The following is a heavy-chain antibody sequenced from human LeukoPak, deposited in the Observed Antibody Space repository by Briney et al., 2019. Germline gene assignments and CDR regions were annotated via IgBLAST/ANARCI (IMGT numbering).Heavy chain of an antibody. CDR3: ARDVALPPYYCDSSGYSDAFDI. D-gene: IGHD3-22*01. J-gene: IGHJ3*02. Sequence: GASVKVSCKASGYTFTSYGISWVRQAPGQGLEWMGWISAYNGNTNYAQKLQGRVTMTTDTSTSTAYMELRSLRSDDTAVYYCARDVALPPYYCDSSGYSDAFDIWGQGTMVTVSS. CDR1: GYTFTSYG. CDR2: ISAYNGNT. V-gene: IGHV1-18*01.